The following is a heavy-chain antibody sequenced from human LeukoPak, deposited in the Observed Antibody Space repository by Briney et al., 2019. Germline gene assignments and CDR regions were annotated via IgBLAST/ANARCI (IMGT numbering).Heavy chain of an antibody. V-gene: IGHV4-34*01. D-gene: IGHD7-27*01. CDR1: GGSFSGSY. CDR2: INHSGST. Sequence: SGTLSLTCAVYGGSFSGSYWSWIRQPPGKGLEWIGEINHSGSTNYNPSLKSRVTISVDTSKNQFSLKLSSVTAADTAVYYCARGPGSYYYYYMDVWGKGSTVTVSS. CDR3: ARGPGSYYYYYMDV. J-gene: IGHJ6*03.